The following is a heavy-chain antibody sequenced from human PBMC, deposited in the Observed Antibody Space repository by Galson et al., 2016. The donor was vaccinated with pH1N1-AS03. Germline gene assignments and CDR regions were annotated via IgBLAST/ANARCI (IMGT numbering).Heavy chain of an antibody. CDR3: ARGDCVNGMDV. CDR2: IYSAGST. V-gene: IGHV3-53*01. J-gene: IGHJ6*02. CDR1: GFTVSSNY. Sequence: SLRLSCAASGFTVSSNYMSWVRQAPGKGLDWVSVIYSAGSTYYADSVKGRCSISRDNSKNTLHLQMHSLRAEDTAVYYCARGDCVNGMDVWGQGTTVTVSS. D-gene: IGHD2-21*02.